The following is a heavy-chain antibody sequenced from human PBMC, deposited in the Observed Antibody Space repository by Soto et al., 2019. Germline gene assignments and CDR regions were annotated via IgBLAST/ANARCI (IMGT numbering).Heavy chain of an antibody. CDR3: ARSVDGYSYASLYFDX. V-gene: IGHV5-51*01. D-gene: IGHD5-18*01. CDR1: GYSFTSYW. Sequence: GEALKISWKGSGYSFTSYWIGWVRQMPGKGVELMVIIYPGDSDTRYSPSFQGQVTISADKSISTAYPQWSSLNASDTAMYYCARSVDGYSYASLYFDXWGQGTMVTVSX. J-gene: IGHJ4*02. CDR2: IYPGDSDT.